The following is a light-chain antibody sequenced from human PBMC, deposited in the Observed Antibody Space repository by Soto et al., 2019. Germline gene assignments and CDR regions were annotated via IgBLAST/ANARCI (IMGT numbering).Light chain of an antibody. V-gene: IGLV2-11*01. J-gene: IGLJ1*01. CDR3: CSYAGSYAYD. Sequence: QSVLTQPRSVSGSPGQSVTISCTGSSSDVGGYNYVSWYQQHPGKAPKLMIYDVTRRPSGVPDRFSGSKSGNTASLTISGLQAEDEADYYCCSYAGSYAYDFGTGTTVTVL. CDR1: SSDVGGYNY. CDR2: DVT.